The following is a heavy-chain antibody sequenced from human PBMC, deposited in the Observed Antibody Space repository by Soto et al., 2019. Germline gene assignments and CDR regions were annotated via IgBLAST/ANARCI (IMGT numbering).Heavy chain of an antibody. V-gene: IGHV3-30-3*01. J-gene: IGHJ4*02. D-gene: IGHD4-4*01. Sequence: GGSLRLSCAASGFTFSSYAMHWVRQAPGKGLEWVAVISYDGSNKYYADSVKGRFTISRDNSKNTLYLQMNSLRAEDTAVYYCARDLPEQMTTVSSEITYYFDYGGQGTLVTVSS. CDR3: ARDLPEQMTTVSSEITYYFDY. CDR2: ISYDGSNK. CDR1: GFTFSSYA.